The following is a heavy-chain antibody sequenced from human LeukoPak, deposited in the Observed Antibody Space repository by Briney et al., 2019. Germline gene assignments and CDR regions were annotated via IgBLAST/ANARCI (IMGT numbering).Heavy chain of an antibody. D-gene: IGHD7-27*01. CDR2: VYYSGST. V-gene: IGHV4-59*01. CDR1: GDFITAYY. CDR3: ASNTGTVFDY. J-gene: IGHJ4*02. Sequence: SETLSLTCTVSGDFITAYYWSWIRQPPGKGLEWIGYVYYSGSTEYNPSLRSRVTISLDMSKHQFSLNLTSVTAADSAVYYCASNTGTVFDYWGQGALVTVSS.